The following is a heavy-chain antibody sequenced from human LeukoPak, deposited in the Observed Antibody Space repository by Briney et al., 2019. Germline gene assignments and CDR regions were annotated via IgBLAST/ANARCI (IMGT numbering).Heavy chain of an antibody. CDR2: ISSSGSTI. J-gene: IGHJ5*02. Sequence: GGSLRLSCAASGFTFSSYELNWVRQAPGKGLEWVSYISSSGSTIYYADSVKGRFTISRDNAKNSLYLQMNSLRAEDTAVYYCARGQDIVVVVAATREHNWFDPWGQGTLVTVSS. CDR1: GFTFSSYE. D-gene: IGHD2-15*01. CDR3: ARGQDIVVVVAATREHNWFDP. V-gene: IGHV3-48*03.